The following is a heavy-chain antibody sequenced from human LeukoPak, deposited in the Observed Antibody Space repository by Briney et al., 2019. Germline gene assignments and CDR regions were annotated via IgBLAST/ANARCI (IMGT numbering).Heavy chain of an antibody. D-gene: IGHD6-13*01. J-gene: IGHJ4*02. V-gene: IGHV3-21*01. Sequence: GGSLRLSCAASGFTFSSYSMNWVRQAPGKGLEWVSSISSSSYIYYADSVKGRFTISRDNAKNSLYLQMNSLRAEDTAVYYCARSVLSGYSSSWYFVWGQGTLVTVSS. CDR2: ISSSSYI. CDR3: ARSVLSGYSSSWYFV. CDR1: GFTFSSYS.